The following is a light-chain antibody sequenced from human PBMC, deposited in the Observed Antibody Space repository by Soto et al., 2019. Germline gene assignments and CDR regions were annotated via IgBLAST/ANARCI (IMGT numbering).Light chain of an antibody. CDR2: TDN. CDR3: AAWGYRLNGYV. CDR1: SSNIGSNT. V-gene: IGLV1-44*01. Sequence: QSVLSQPPSASGTPAQRVTVSSSGSSSNIGSNTVNWYQQLPGTAPKLLIYTDNQRPSGVPDRFSGSKSGTSASLAISGLQSEDEADYYYAAWGYRLNGYVFGTGTKVTVL. J-gene: IGLJ1*01.